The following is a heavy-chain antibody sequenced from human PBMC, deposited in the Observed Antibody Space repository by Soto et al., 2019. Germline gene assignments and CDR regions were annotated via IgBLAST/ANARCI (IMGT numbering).Heavy chain of an antibody. D-gene: IGHD3-16*01. CDR3: ERTWGSTNDD. V-gene: IGHV4-34*01. Sequence: SETLSLTCAVNGGSFSVYYWSWIRQPPGRGLEWVGEINHSGSTNYNPSLKSRVTLSVDASKNQFSLKLRSVTAAVTPVYYCERTWGSTNDDWGRGTLVTVSS. J-gene: IGHJ4*02. CDR1: GGSFSVYY. CDR2: INHSGST.